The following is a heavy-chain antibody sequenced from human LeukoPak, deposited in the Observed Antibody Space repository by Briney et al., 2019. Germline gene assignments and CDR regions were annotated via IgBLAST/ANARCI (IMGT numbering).Heavy chain of an antibody. CDR1: GGSISSSNW. J-gene: IGHJ6*03. CDR2: IYHSGST. D-gene: IGHD3-16*01. V-gene: IGHV4-4*02. Sequence: SGTLSLTCAVSGGSISSSNWWSWVRQPPGKGLEWIGEIYHSGSTNYNPSLKSRVTISVDTSKNQFSLKLSSVTAADTAVYYCARLGDYYYYMDVWGKGTTVTVSS. CDR3: ARLGDYYYYMDV.